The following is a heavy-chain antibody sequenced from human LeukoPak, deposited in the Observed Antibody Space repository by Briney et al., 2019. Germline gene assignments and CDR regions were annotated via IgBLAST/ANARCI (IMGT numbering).Heavy chain of an antibody. CDR3: ARNRYYYGSGSYGVPNWFDP. Sequence: SETLSLTCAVYGGSFSNYYWSWIRQPPGKGLEWIGEINHSGSTNYNPSLKSRVTISVDTSKNQFSLKLSSATAADTAMYYCARNRYYYGSGSYGVPNWFDPWGQGTLVAVSS. CDR2: INHSGST. V-gene: IGHV4-34*01. CDR1: GGSFSNYY. J-gene: IGHJ5*02. D-gene: IGHD3-10*01.